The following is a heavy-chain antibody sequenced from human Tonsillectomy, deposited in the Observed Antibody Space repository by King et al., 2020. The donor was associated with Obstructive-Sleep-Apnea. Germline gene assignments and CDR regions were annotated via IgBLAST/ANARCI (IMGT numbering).Heavy chain of an antibody. J-gene: IGHJ4*02. CDR3: ARAEPDYYDSTLTPDY. V-gene: IGHV3-21*01. Sequence: DVQLVESGGGLVKPGESLSLSCAASGFAFSVYNMNWVRQAPGKGLEWVSSISSSSTYIFYADSVRGRFTISRDNAKNSLYLQMNSLRAEDTAVYYCARAEPDYYDSTLTPDYWGQGTLVTVSS. CDR2: ISSSSTYI. D-gene: IGHD3-22*01. CDR1: GFAFSVYN.